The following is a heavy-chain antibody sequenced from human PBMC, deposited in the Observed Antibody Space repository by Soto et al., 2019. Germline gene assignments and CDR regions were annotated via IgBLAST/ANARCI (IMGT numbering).Heavy chain of an antibody. D-gene: IGHD1-26*01. CDR3: ARSVACGSGNARNNWFDP. J-gene: IGHJ5*02. Sequence: QVQLVESGGGVVQPGMSLRLSCAASGFTFSSYALHWVRQAPGTGLEWVAVISYDGGKRYYASSVKGLFTISRDNSKNTLYLQMNSLGVEETALYYLARSVACGSGNARNNWFDPWGQGTLVTVSS. V-gene: IGHV3-30-3*01. CDR1: GFTFSSYA. CDR2: ISYDGGKR.